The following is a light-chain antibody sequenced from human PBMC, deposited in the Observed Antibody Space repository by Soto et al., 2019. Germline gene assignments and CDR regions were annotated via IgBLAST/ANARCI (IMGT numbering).Light chain of an antibody. V-gene: IGLV4-69*01. Sequence: QLVLTQSPSASASLGASVKLTCTLSSGHSSYAIAWHQQQPEKGPRYLMKLNSDGSHSKGDGIPDRFSGSSSGAERYLTISSLQSEDEADYYCQTWGTGISVVFGGGTKLT. CDR3: QTWGTGISVV. J-gene: IGLJ2*01. CDR2: LNSDGSH. CDR1: SGHSSYA.